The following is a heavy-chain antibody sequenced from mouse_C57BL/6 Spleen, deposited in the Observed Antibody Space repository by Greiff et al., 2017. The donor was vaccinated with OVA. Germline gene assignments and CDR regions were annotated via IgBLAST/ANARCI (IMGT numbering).Heavy chain of an antibody. J-gene: IGHJ3*01. Sequence: SGTVLARPGASVKMSCKTSGYTFTSYWMHWVKQRPGQGLEWIGAIYPGNSDTSYNQKFKGKAKLTAVTSASTAYMELSSLTNEDSAVYYCTRGAGSSYDWFAYWGQGTLVTVSA. CDR1: GYTFTSYW. V-gene: IGHV1-5*01. D-gene: IGHD1-1*01. CDR3: TRGAGSSYDWFAY. CDR2: IYPGNSDT.